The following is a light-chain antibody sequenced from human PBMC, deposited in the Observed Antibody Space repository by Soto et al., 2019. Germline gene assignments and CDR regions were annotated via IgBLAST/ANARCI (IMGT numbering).Light chain of an antibody. J-gene: IGKJ2*01. CDR1: QSLLHSNGYNY. CDR2: LGS. Sequence: DSVMTQSPLSLPVTPGEPASISCRSSQSLLHSNGYNYLDWYLQKPGQSPQLLIYLGSNRASGVHDRFSGSGSGTDFTLKISRVEAEDVGVYYCMQALQTPAVTCGQGTELEIK. V-gene: IGKV2-28*01. CDR3: MQALQTPAVT.